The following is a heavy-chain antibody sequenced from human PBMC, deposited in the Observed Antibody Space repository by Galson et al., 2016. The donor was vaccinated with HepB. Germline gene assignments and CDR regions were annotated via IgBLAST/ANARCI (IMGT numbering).Heavy chain of an antibody. CDR3: ARVQAAAPYYFDC. Sequence: YYMSWIRQAPGKGLEWVSYISGSSTYTNYADSVEGRFTISRVNTKNSLSLQMNSLRAEDTAVYYCARVQAAAPYYFDCWGQGTLVTVSS. J-gene: IGHJ4*02. CDR2: ISGSSTYT. D-gene: IGHD6-25*01. CDR1: YY. V-gene: IGHV3-11*06.